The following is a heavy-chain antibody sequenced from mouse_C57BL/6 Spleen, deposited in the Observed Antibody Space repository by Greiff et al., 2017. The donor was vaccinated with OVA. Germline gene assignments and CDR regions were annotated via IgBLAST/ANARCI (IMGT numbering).Heavy chain of an antibody. CDR2: IHPDSGST. CDR1: GYTLTSYC. CDR3: ARGTTVGAMAY. Sequence: QVKLQQPGAELVKPGASVKLSCKASGYTLTSYCMHWVKQRPGQGLEWIGMIHPDSGSTNYNEKFKSKATMNVDKSYSPAYIQLSRLTTEDSAVYYCARGTTVGAMAYWGKGTMVTVSA. V-gene: IGHV1-64*01. J-gene: IGHJ3*01. D-gene: IGHD1-1*01.